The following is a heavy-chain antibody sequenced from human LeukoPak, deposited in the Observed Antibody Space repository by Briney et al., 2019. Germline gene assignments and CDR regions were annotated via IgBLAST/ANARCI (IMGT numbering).Heavy chain of an antibody. Sequence: GGSLRFSCAASGFTFSSYGMHRVRQAPGKGLEWVAVISYDGSNKYYADSVKGRFTISRDNSKNTLYLQMNSLRAEDTAVYYCAKDLRLGELSPDYWGQGTLVTVSS. J-gene: IGHJ4*02. CDR3: AKDLRLGELSPDY. V-gene: IGHV3-30*18. CDR1: GFTFSSYG. CDR2: ISYDGSNK. D-gene: IGHD3-16*02.